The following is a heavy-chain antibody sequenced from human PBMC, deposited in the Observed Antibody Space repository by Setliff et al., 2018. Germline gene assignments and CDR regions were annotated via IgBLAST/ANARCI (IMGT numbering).Heavy chain of an antibody. Sequence: KASETLSLTCTVSGGSISSSYWSWIRQPPGKGLEWIGYIYSSGSTNNNPSLKSRATISVDTSKNQLSLKLSSVTAADTAVYYCARAAKYDSSGYFGFWFDPWG. D-gene: IGHD3-22*01. CDR2: IYSSGST. V-gene: IGHV4-59*01. J-gene: IGHJ5*02. CDR3: ARAAKYDSSGYFGFWFDP. CDR1: GGSISSSY.